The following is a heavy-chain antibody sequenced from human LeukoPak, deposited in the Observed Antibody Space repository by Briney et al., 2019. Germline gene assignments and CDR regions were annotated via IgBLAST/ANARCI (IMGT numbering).Heavy chain of an antibody. CDR1: GFTFISYA. J-gene: IGHJ6*02. Sequence: GWSLRLSCAASGFTFISYAMSWVHQAPGNGLKWVSAISGSGSSTYYADSVKGRFTISRDNARNSLYLQMNSLRAEDTAVYYCARDVGGAAAGRQPPYYYYGMDVWGQGTTVTVSS. V-gene: IGHV3-23*01. CDR2: ISGSGSST. D-gene: IGHD6-13*01. CDR3: ARDVGGAAAGRQPPYYYYGMDV.